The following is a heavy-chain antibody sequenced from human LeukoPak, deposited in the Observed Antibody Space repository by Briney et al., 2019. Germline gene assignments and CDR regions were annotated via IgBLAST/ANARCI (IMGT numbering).Heavy chain of an antibody. V-gene: IGHV1-46*01. CDR2: INPSGRST. J-gene: IGHJ4*02. CDR1: GYTFTSNH. Sequence: GASVKVSCKASGYTFTSNHIHWVRQAPGQGLEWMGIINPSGRSTNYAHKFQGRVTMTSDTSTSTVYVELSGLRSEDTAMYYCAREQGQVPGPLVVAGTYYFDYWGQGTLVTVSS. CDR3: AREQGQVPGPLVVAGTYYFDY. D-gene: IGHD2-15*01.